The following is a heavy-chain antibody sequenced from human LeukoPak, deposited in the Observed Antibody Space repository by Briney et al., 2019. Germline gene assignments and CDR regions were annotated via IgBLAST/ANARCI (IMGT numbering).Heavy chain of an antibody. CDR2: IYYSGST. J-gene: IGHJ4*02. CDR3: ARSVAVAALRGFDY. CDR1: GDSISSDSYY. D-gene: IGHD6-19*01. Sequence: SETLSLTCTVSGDSISSDSYYWGWIRQPPGKGLEWIGDIYYSGSTSYNPSLKSRVTISLDTSKSQFSLNLRSVTAADTAVYYCARSVAVAALRGFDYWGQGTLVTVSS. V-gene: IGHV4-39*01.